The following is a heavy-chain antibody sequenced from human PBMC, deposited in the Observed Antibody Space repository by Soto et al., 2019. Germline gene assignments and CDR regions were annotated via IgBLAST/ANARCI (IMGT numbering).Heavy chain of an antibody. CDR2: INHSGST. CDR3: ARGALFTIFGGIDY. Sequence: SETLSLTCAVYGGSFSGYYWSWIRQPPGKGLEWIGEINHSGSTNYNPSLKSRVTISVDTSKNQFSLKLSSVTAADTAVYYCARGALFTIFGGIDYWGQGTLVTVSS. D-gene: IGHD3-3*01. CDR1: GGSFSGYY. V-gene: IGHV4-34*01. J-gene: IGHJ4*02.